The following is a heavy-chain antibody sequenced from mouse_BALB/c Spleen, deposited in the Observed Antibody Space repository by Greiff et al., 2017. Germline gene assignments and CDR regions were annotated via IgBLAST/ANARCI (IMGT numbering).Heavy chain of an antibody. Sequence: EVMLVESGGGLVQPGGSLKLSCAASGFTFSSYGMSWVRQTPDKRLELVATINSNGGSTYYPDSVKGRFTISRDNAKNTLYLQMSSLKSEDTAMYYCARNYRYDDAMDYWGQGTSVTVSS. V-gene: IGHV5-6-3*01. CDR3: ARNYRYDDAMDY. J-gene: IGHJ4*01. D-gene: IGHD2-14*01. CDR1: GFTFSSYG. CDR2: INSNGGST.